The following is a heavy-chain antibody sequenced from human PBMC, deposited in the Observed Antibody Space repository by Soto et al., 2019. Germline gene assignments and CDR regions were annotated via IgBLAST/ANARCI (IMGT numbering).Heavy chain of an antibody. CDR2: IYHSGST. CDR3: ARSTVTSLTVGYGMDV. V-gene: IGHV4-30-2*01. CDR1: GSSISSGGYS. Sequence: QLQLQESGSGLVKPSQTLSLTCAVSGSSISSGGYSWSWIRQPPGKGLEWIGYIYHSGSTYYNPSLKSRVTISVDRSKNQFSLKLSSVTAADTAVYYCARSTVTSLTVGYGMDVWGQGTTVTVSS. D-gene: IGHD4-17*01. J-gene: IGHJ6*02.